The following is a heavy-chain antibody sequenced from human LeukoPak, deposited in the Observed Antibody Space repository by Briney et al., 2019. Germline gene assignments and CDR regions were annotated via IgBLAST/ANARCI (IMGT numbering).Heavy chain of an antibody. J-gene: IGHJ4*02. CDR3: ARGNRQLAYYGSGSRLPYDS. CDR1: AGSISSSNW. Sequence: SETLSLTCAVSAGSISSSNWWSWVRQSPVKGLEWIGEIYLYGTTNYNPSLKSRVTMSVDRSKNQFSLKLSSVTAADTAVYYCARGNRQLAYYGSGSRLPYDSWGQGTLVTVSS. CDR2: IYLYGTT. V-gene: IGHV4-4*02. D-gene: IGHD3-10*01.